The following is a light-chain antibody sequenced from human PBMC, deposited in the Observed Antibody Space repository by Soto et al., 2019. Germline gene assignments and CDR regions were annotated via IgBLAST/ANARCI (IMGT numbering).Light chain of an antibody. V-gene: IGKV1-39*01. CDR2: AAS. CDR3: QQSFSDPPLS. J-gene: IGKJ4*01. Sequence: DIQLTQSPSSLSASVGDRVTITCRASQSVSTYLNWYRLKPGEAPKLLIRAASSLEDGVPSRFSGSGSGTAFTLTINSLHPEDFATLYCQQSFSDPPLSFGGGTRVEVK. CDR1: QSVSTY.